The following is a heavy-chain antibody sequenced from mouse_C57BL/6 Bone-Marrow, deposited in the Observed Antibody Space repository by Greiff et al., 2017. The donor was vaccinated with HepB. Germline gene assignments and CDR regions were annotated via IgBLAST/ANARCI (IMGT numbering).Heavy chain of an antibody. D-gene: IGHD2-4*01. Sequence: EVQLVESGPVLARPGASVKMSCKTSGYTFTSYWMHWVKQRPGQGLEWIGAIYPGNSYTSYNQKFKGKDKLTAVTSASTAYMELSSLTNEDSAVYYCTRGGLRRGLYFDYWGQGTTLTVSS. CDR2: IYPGNSYT. CDR3: TRGGLRRGLYFDY. CDR1: GYTFTSYW. V-gene: IGHV1-5*01. J-gene: IGHJ2*01.